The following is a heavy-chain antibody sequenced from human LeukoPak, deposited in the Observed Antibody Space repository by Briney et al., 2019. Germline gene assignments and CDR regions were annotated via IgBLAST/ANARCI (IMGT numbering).Heavy chain of an antibody. J-gene: IGHJ6*03. CDR2: ISAYNGNT. CDR3: ARSGYCSSTSCYGLGRYYYYMDV. V-gene: IGHV1-18*01. Sequence: ASVTVSYKASVYTFTSYGISWVRPAPGQGLEWVGCISAYNGNTNYAQKLQGRVTMTTDTSTNTAYMELRSLRSDDTAVYYCARSGYCSSTSCYGLGRYYYYMDVWGKGTTVTVSS. CDR1: VYTFTSYG. D-gene: IGHD2-2*01.